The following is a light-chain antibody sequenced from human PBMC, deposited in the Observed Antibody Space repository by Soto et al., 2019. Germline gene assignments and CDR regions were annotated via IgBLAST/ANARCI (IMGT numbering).Light chain of an antibody. Sequence: EIVLTQSPATLSLSPGERATLSCRASQSVSSNLAWYQQKPGQAPRLLIYGASTRATGIPDRFSGSGSGTDFTLTISRLEPEDSAVYYCQQYGSSPTWTFGQGTKVDI. J-gene: IGKJ1*01. CDR1: QSVSSN. CDR3: QQYGSSPTWT. CDR2: GAS. V-gene: IGKV3-20*01.